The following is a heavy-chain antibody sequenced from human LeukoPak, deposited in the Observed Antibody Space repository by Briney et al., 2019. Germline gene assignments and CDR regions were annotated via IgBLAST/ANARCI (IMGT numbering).Heavy chain of an antibody. D-gene: IGHD3-16*02. Sequence: PSETLSLTCAVYGGPFSGYYWSWIRQPPGKGLEWIGEINHSGSTNYNPSLKSRVTISVDTSKNQFSLKLSSVTAADTAVYYCARGRRNDYVWGSYRSGYFDYWGQGTLVTVSS. CDR2: INHSGST. V-gene: IGHV4-34*01. J-gene: IGHJ4*02. CDR3: ARGRRNDYVWGSYRSGYFDY. CDR1: GGPFSGYY.